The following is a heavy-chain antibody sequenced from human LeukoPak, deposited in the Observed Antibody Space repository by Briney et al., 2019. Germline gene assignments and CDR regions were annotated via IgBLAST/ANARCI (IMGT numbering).Heavy chain of an antibody. CDR3: ARGGYSGTEKPNDY. D-gene: IGHD1-26*01. V-gene: IGHV1-2*02. Sequence: ASVKVSCKASGYTFSSYYIHWVRQAPGQGLEWMGWINPNSGGTYYTQKFQGRVTMTRDTSISTAYMELSSLRSDDTAVYYCARGGYSGTEKPNDYWGQGTLVTVSS. J-gene: IGHJ4*02. CDR1: GYTFSSYY. CDR2: INPNSGGT.